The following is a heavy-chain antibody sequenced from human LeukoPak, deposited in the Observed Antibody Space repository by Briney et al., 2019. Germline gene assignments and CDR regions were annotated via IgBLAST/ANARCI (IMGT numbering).Heavy chain of an antibody. D-gene: IGHD5-24*01. V-gene: IGHV3-7*03. Sequence: GGSLRLSCAASGFTFSKSWMSWVRQTPEKGLEWVANIKEDGSAKYYVDSVKGRFTISRDNAKNSLYLQMSSLRAEDTALYYCTRRAARWQFDLWGRGTLLTVSS. J-gene: IGHJ2*01. CDR3: TRRAARWQFDL. CDR1: GFTFSKSW. CDR2: IKEDGSAK.